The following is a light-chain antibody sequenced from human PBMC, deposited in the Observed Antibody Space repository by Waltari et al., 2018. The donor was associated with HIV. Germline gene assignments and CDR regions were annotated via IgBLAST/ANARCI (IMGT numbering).Light chain of an antibody. V-gene: IGLV1-51*02. CDR2: ENN. Sequence: QSVLTQPPSVSAAPGPQVPISCPGTISNIGAHYLSWFQQLPGTAPKLLIYENNKRPSGIPDRFSGSTSGTSATLGITGLQTGDEADYYCGTWDSNLSAWVFGGGTKLTVL. J-gene: IGLJ3*02. CDR3: GTWDSNLSAWV. CDR1: ISNIGAHY.